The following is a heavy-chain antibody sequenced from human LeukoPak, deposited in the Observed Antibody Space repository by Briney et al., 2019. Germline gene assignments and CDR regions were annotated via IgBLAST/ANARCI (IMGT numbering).Heavy chain of an antibody. CDR3: ASNNIVGATFSYYYYYYMDV. Sequence: ASVKVSCKASGYTFTGYYMHWVRQAPGQGLEWMGWINPNSGGTNYAQKFQGRVTITADESTSTAYMELSSLRSEDTAVYYCASNNIVGATFSYYYYYYMDVWGKGTTVTVSS. D-gene: IGHD1-26*01. CDR2: INPNSGGT. J-gene: IGHJ6*03. V-gene: IGHV1-2*02. CDR1: GYTFTGYY.